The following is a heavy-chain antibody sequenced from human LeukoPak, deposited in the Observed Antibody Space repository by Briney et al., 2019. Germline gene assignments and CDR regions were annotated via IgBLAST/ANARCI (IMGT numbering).Heavy chain of an antibody. D-gene: IGHD1-1*01. J-gene: IGHJ5*02. Sequence: SETLSLTCTVSGGSISSSSYYWGWIRQPPGKGLEWIGSIYYSGSTYYNPSLKSRVTISVDTSKNQFSLKLSSVTAADTAVYYCARQYNWNDECWFDPWGQGTLVAVSS. CDR3: ARQYNWNDECWFDP. CDR2: IYYSGST. CDR1: GGSISSSSYY. V-gene: IGHV4-39*01.